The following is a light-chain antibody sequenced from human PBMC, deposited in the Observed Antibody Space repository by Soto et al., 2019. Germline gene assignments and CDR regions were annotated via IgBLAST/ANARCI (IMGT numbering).Light chain of an antibody. J-gene: IGLJ1*01. Sequence: SVLTQPRSVSGSPGQSVTISCTGTSSDVGGYNYVSWYQQHPGKAPKLMIYDVSKRPSGVPDRFSGSKSGNTASLTISGLQAEDEADYYCCSYAGSNYVFGTGTRSPS. V-gene: IGLV2-11*01. CDR2: DVS. CDR3: CSYAGSNYV. CDR1: SSDVGGYNY.